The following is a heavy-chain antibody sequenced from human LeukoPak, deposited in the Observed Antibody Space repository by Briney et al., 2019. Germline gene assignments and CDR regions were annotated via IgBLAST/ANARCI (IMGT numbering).Heavy chain of an antibody. CDR2: VYYSGTT. D-gene: IGHD6-19*01. CDR3: AGYSAGWSSGGGY. Sequence: SETLSLTCTVSGGSISSLTYYWGWFRQPPGKGPEWVASVYYSGTTYYSPSLKSRVAISVNRSNNQFSLRLNSVTAADTAVYFCAGYSAGWSSGGGYWGQGTLVTVSS. CDR1: GGSISSLTYY. V-gene: IGHV4-39*01. J-gene: IGHJ4*02.